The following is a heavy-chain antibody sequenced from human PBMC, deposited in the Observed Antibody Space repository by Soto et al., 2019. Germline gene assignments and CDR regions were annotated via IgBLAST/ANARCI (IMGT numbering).Heavy chain of an antibody. Sequence: SETLSLTCTVSGDSISSYSWSWIRQPPGKGLEWIGCVYHSGSTNYSPSLKRRVSISVDTSKNQFSLRLTSVTAADTAVYYCARTYSSSYSRYPVYYGMDVWGQGTTVTVSS. D-gene: IGHD3-22*01. CDR1: GDSISSYS. V-gene: IGHV4-59*01. CDR3: ARTYSSSYSRYPVYYGMDV. J-gene: IGHJ6*02. CDR2: VYHSGST.